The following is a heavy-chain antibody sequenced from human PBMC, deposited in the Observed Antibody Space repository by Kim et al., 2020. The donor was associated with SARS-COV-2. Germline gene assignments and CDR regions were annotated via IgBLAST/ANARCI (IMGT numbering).Heavy chain of an antibody. CDR2: INPSGGST. J-gene: IGHJ4*02. CDR3: ARMHYYDSSGYYLDDY. Sequence: ASVKVSCKASGYTFTSYYMHWVRQAPGQGLEWMGIINPSGGSTSYAQKFQGRVTMTRDTSTSTVYMELSSLRSEDTAVYYCARMHYYDSSGYYLDDYWGQGTLVTVSS. CDR1: GYTFTSYY. V-gene: IGHV1-46*01. D-gene: IGHD3-22*01.